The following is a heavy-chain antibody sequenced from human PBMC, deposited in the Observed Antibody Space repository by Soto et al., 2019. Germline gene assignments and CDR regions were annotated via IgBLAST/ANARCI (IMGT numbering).Heavy chain of an antibody. CDR3: ARRHQPNDY. CDR2: MNPNSGNT. D-gene: IGHD2-2*01. V-gene: IGHV1-8*01. J-gene: IGHJ4*02. CDR1: GYTFTSYD. Sequence: QVQLVQSGAEVKKPGASVKVSCKASGYTFTSYDINWVRQATGQGLEWMGWMNPNSGNTGYEQKFQGRVTMTSNTSISTDYMELSSVRSEDTAVYYCARRHQPNDYWGQGTLVTGSS.